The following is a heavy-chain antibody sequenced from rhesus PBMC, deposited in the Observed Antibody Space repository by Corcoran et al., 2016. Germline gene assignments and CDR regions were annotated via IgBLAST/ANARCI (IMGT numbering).Heavy chain of an antibody. CDR3: ARHEGYSYSSTGAVDF. CDR2: IYGGMVSN. Sequence: VPLQESGPGLVNPSETLSLPCPGSGGSFSSSNWRSGLRQSPRKGSALMGCIYGGMVSNSYNPTRKSRFTISTDTSKNQFSQKLSSVTAADTAGYYWARHEGYSYSSTGAVDFCGQGLRVTVSS. J-gene: IGHJ3*01. CDR1: GGSFSSSNW. V-gene: IGHV4-93*02. D-gene: IGHD5-12*01.